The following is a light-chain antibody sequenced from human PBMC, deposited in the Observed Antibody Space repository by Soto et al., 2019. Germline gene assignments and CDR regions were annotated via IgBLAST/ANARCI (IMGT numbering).Light chain of an antibody. V-gene: IGKV1-5*01. Sequence: DLQMTQSPSTLSASVGDRVTISCRASQTITSWLAWYQQKPGKAPKLLIYDASSLESGVPSRFSGSGSGTEFTLTISSLQPDDFATYYCQQHNSYPWTFGQGTKVEIK. CDR1: QTITSW. J-gene: IGKJ1*01. CDR2: DAS. CDR3: QQHNSYPWT.